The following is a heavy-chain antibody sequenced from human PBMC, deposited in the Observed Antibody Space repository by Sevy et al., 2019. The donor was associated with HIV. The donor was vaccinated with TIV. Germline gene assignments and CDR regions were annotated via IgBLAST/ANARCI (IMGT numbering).Heavy chain of an antibody. D-gene: IGHD3-22*01. J-gene: IGHJ3*02. CDR2: LSGSGAST. Sequence: GGSLRLSCAASGFTFTTYAMGWVRQAPGKGLKWVSTLSGSGASTYYADSVKGRFTISRDNSKNTLFLQMDSLRAEDTAVYYCAKDFYDISGYYPMEAFDIWGQGTMVTVSS. V-gene: IGHV3-23*01. CDR1: GFTFTTYA. CDR3: AKDFYDISGYYPMEAFDI.